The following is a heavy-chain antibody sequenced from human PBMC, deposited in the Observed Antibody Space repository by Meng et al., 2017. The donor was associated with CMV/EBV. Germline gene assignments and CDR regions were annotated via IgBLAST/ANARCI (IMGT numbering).Heavy chain of an antibody. CDR2: ISESGTSM. CDR1: GFTLRDNY. V-gene: IGHV3-11*04. CDR3: ASDGKPVDF. J-gene: IGHJ4*02. D-gene: IGHD1-14*01. Sequence: LRLTCAVSGFTLRDNYLSWMRKAPGKGMEWVAYISESGTSMYYADSVRGRFTISRDNAKNSLYLDMNSLRVEDTAVYYCASDGKPVDFWGQGTLVTVSS.